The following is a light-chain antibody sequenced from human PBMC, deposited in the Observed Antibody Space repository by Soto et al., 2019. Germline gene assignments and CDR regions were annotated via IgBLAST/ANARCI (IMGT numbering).Light chain of an antibody. CDR2: DVS. Sequence: QSVLTQPRSVSGSPGHSVTISCTGTNSDVGGYNYVSWYQHHPGKAPKLMIFDVSKRPSGVPDRFPGSKSGNTASLTISGLQAEDEADYYCCSSGGSYTVEVFGGGTKLTVL. J-gene: IGLJ2*01. CDR3: CSSGGSYTVEV. V-gene: IGLV2-11*01. CDR1: NSDVGGYNY.